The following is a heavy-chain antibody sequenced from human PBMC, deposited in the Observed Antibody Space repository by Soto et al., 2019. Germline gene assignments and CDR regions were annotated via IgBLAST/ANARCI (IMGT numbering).Heavy chain of an antibody. CDR2: IYYSVST. D-gene: IGHD6-19*01. J-gene: IGHJ4*02. CDR3: ARRGRKEWLGTDFDY. V-gene: IGHV4-39*01. Sequence: QLQLQESGPGLVKPSETLSLTCTVSGGSISSSSYYWGWIRQPPGKGLEWIGSIYYSVSTYYNPSLKSRVTISVDTSKNQFSLKLSSVTAADTAVYYCARRGRKEWLGTDFDYWGQGTLVTVSS. CDR1: GGSISSSSYY.